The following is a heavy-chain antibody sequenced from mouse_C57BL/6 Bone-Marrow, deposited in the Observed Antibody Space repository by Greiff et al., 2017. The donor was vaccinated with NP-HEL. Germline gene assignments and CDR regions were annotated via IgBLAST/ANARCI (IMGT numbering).Heavy chain of an antibody. Sequence: VQLQQSGAELVRPGASVKLSCTASGFNIKDDYMHWVKQRPEQGLEWIGWIDPESGDTEYASKFQGKATITADTYSTTAYLQLSSLTSEDTAVYYCTTISNWDAYWGQGTLVTVSA. J-gene: IGHJ3*01. D-gene: IGHD4-1*01. V-gene: IGHV14-4*01. CDR3: TTISNWDAY. CDR1: GFNIKDDY. CDR2: IDPESGDT.